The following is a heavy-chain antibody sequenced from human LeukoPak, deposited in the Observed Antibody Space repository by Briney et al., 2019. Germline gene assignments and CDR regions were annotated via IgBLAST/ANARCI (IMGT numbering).Heavy chain of an antibody. Sequence: SETLSLTCAVYGGSFSGYYWSWIRQPPGKGLEWIGEINHSGSTNYNPSLKSRVTISVDTSKNQFSLKLSSVTAADTAVYYCASSNLGYCSSTSCLIDGMDVWGQGTTVTVSS. D-gene: IGHD2-2*01. CDR1: GGSFSGYY. J-gene: IGHJ6*02. CDR2: INHSGST. V-gene: IGHV4-34*01. CDR3: ASSNLGYCSSTSCLIDGMDV.